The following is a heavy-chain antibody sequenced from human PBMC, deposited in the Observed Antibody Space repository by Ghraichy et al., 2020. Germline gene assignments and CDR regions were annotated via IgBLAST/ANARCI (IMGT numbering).Heavy chain of an antibody. Sequence: GGSLRLSCAASGFTFYTKAMYWVRQAPGKGLQWVSGITGASGATFLADSVKGRFSISRDNSESTLYLQMRSLRTEDTAIYYCARGTSDFWSGYADWGQGTLVTVS. CDR1: GFTFYTKA. CDR2: ITGASGAT. V-gene: IGHV3-23*01. J-gene: IGHJ4*02. CDR3: ARGTSDFWSGYAD. D-gene: IGHD3-3*01.